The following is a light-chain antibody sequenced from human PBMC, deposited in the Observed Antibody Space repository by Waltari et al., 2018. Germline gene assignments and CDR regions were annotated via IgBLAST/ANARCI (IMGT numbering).Light chain of an antibody. CDR3: SSYRSSFTYVV. V-gene: IGLV2-14*03. Sequence: QSALTQPASVSGSPGQSITISCTGTSRDIGGFNYVSWYQQHPGKAPKLMIYDVSNRPSRGSNRFSGSKSGNTASLTISGLQAEDEADYYCSSYRSSFTYVVFGGGTKLTVL. J-gene: IGLJ2*01. CDR1: SRDIGGFNY. CDR2: DVS.